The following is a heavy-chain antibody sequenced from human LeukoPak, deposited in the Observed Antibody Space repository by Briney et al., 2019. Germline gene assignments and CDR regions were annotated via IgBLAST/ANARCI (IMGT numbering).Heavy chain of an antibody. V-gene: IGHV3-7*05. CDR1: GFTFRTYW. J-gene: IGHJ4*02. Sequence: PGGSLRLSCAAYGFTFRTYWMSWVRQAPGKGLECVANINQDGSEKSYVESVKGRFSISRDNAKNSLYLEMNNLRAQDTAVYYCARALVGDGASAYWGQGTLVTVSS. CDR2: INQDGSEK. CDR3: ARALVGDGASAY. D-gene: IGHD4/OR15-4a*01.